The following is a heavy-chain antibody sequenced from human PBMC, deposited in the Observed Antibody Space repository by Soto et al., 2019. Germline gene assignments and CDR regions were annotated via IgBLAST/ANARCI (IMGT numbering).Heavy chain of an antibody. CDR1: GFTFSSYG. D-gene: IGHD3-9*01. CDR2: IWYDGSNK. CDR3: ARDTSIDYDILTGSFWFDP. J-gene: IGHJ5*02. V-gene: IGHV3-33*01. Sequence: GGSLRLSCAASGFTFSSYGMHWVRQAPGKGLEWVAVIWYDGSNKYYADSVKGRFTISRDNSKNTLYLQMNSLRAEDTAVYYCARDTSIDYDILTGSFWFDPWGQGTLVTVSS.